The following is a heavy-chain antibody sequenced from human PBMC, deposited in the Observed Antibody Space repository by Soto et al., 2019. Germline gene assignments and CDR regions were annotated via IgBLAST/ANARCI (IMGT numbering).Heavy chain of an antibody. CDR1: GGSISSYY. Sequence: SETLSLTCTVSGGSISSYYWSWIRQPPGKGLEWIGYIYHSGNTKYNPSLKSRVTISVDTSKNQFSLKLRSVTAADTAVYYCARGEGFRDYYYYYGLAIWGQGTTVTAP. V-gene: IGHV4-59*01. J-gene: IGHJ6*02. CDR2: IYHSGNT. CDR3: ARGEGFRDYYYYYGLAI. D-gene: IGHD3-3*01.